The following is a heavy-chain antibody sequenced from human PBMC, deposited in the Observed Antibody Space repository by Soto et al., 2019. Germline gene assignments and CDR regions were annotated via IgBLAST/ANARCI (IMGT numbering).Heavy chain of an antibody. D-gene: IGHD6-13*01. CDR1: GFTFSTYE. V-gene: IGHV3-48*03. CDR2: ISVSGNII. CDR3: VRDTMRASAAASLDY. Sequence: EVQLVESGGNLVQPGGSLRLSCAASGFTFSTYEFNWVRQAPGRGLEWISYISVSGNIIKYADSVKGRFTISRDNAENSLHLHMSSLTVDDTALYFCVRDTMRASAAASLDYWGQGTQVIVSS. J-gene: IGHJ4*02.